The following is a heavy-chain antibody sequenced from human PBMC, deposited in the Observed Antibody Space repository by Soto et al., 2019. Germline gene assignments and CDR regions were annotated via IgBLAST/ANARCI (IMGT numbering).Heavy chain of an antibody. D-gene: IGHD1-26*01. CDR1: GYTFTSYG. Sequence: QVQLVQSGAEVKKPGASVKVSCKASGYTFTSYGISWVRQAPGQGLEWMGWISAYNGNTKYAQKLQGRVTTTTDTSTSTAYMELMSLRSDATAVYYCARDLGGSYYAPVDYWGQGALVTVSS. V-gene: IGHV1-18*01. CDR3: ARDLGGSYYAPVDY. CDR2: ISAYNGNT. J-gene: IGHJ4*02.